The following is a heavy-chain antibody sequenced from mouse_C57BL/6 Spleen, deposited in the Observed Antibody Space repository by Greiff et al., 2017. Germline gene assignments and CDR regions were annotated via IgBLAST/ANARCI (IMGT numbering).Heavy chain of an antibody. CDR1: GYTFPDYY. Sequence: EVQLQESGPVLVKPGASVKMSCKASGYTFPDYYMTWVKQSHGKSLEWIGVINPYNGGTSYNQKFKGKATLTVDKSSSTAYMALNSLTSEDSAVYYCARYGNDYFDYWGQGTTLTVSS. CDR2: INPYNGGT. J-gene: IGHJ2*01. V-gene: IGHV1-19*01. D-gene: IGHD2-1*01. CDR3: ARYGNDYFDY.